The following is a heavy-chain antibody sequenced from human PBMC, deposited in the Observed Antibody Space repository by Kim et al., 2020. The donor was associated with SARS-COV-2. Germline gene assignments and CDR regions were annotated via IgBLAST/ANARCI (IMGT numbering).Heavy chain of an antibody. CDR2: ISSGGSSF. CDR3: AAAHRRTSFCFNGFDP. J-gene: IGHJ5*02. D-gene: IGHD2-15*01. CDR1: GFTVSSNS. V-gene: IGHV3-NL1*01. Sequence: GGSLRLSCAASGFTVSSNSMHWVRQAPGKGLEWVSGISSGGSSFYDAAAVKSRITTCDNNTNNSLLLQINLLAEDDTALYYSAAAHRRTSFCFNGFDPLG.